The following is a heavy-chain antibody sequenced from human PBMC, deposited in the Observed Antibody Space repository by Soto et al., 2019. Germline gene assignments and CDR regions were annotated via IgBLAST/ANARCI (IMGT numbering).Heavy chain of an antibody. D-gene: IGHD6-13*01. Sequence: KQSQTLSLTCAISGDSVSSNSAAWNWIRQSPSRGLEWLGRTYYRSKWYNDYAVSVKSRITINPDTSKNQFSLQLNSVTPEDTAVYYCAREKAAGPNAEDYYYYYGMDVWGQGTTVTVSS. CDR3: AREKAAGPNAEDYYYYYGMDV. CDR2: TYYRSKWYN. CDR1: GDSVSSNSAA. V-gene: IGHV6-1*01. J-gene: IGHJ6*02.